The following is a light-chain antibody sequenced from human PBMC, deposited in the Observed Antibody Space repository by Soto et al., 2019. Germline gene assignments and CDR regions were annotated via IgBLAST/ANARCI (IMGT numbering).Light chain of an antibody. V-gene: IGLV2-8*01. J-gene: IGLJ1*01. Sequence: QSALPQPPSASGFPGQSATISGTGTTSDVGGYNYVYWYQQHPGKVPKLLVYEVNKGPSGVPDRFSGSKSGNTASLTGAGLQAEDEAYYYCTSYAGGNNVFGTGTKLTVL. CDR1: TSDVGGYNY. CDR2: EVN. CDR3: TSYAGGNNV.